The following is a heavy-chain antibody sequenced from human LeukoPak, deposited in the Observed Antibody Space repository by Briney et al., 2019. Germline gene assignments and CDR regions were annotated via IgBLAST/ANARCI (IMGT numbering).Heavy chain of an antibody. CDR2: ISGSGSST. V-gene: IGHV3-23*01. Sequence: GGSLRLSCAASGFTFSSYGMNWVRQAPGKGLEWVSAISGSGSSTYYADSVKGRFTISRDNAKNSLFLQMNSLRAEDTAVYFCASGIYCSSTSCSDYWGQGILVTVSS. CDR1: GFTFSSYG. J-gene: IGHJ4*02. D-gene: IGHD2-2*01. CDR3: ASGIYCSSTSCSDY.